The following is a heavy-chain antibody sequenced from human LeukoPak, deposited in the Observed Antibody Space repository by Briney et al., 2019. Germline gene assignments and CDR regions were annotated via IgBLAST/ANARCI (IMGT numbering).Heavy chain of an antibody. CDR3: AKEGFNPGAYYFDY. CDR2: IRYDGSNK. CDR1: GLTFSSYG. D-gene: IGHD3-10*01. Sequence: GGSLRLSCAASGLTFSSYGVHWVRQAPGKGLEWVAFIRYDGSNKYYADSVKGRFTISRDNSKNTLYLQMNSLRVEDTAVYYYAKEGFNPGAYYFDYWGQGTLVTVSS. V-gene: IGHV3-30*02. J-gene: IGHJ4*02.